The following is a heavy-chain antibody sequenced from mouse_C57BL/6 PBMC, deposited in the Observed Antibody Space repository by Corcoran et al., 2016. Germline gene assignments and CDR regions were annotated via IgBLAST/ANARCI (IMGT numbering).Heavy chain of an antibody. CDR1: GYTFTTYG. D-gene: IGHD4-1*01. Sequence: QIQLVQSGPELKKPGETVKISCKGSGYTFTTYGMSWVKQAPGKGLKWMGWINTYSGVPTYADDFKGRFAFSLETSASTAYLQINNLKNEDTATYFCARNWGLYAMDYWGQGTSVTVSS. V-gene: IGHV9-3*01. CDR2: INTYSGVP. CDR3: ARNWGLYAMDY. J-gene: IGHJ4*01.